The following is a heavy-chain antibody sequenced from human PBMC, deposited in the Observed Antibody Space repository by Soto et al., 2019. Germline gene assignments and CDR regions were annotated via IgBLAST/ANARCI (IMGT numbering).Heavy chain of an antibody. CDR2: ISYDGSNK. CDR1: GFTFSSYG. V-gene: IGHV3-30*18. CDR3: AKDFCSSTSCYEGYGMDV. D-gene: IGHD2-2*01. J-gene: IGHJ6*02. Sequence: PGGSLRLSCAASGFTFSSYGMHWVRQAPGRGLEWVAVISYDGSNKYYADSVKGRFTIPRDNSKNTLYLQMNSLRAEDTAVYYCAKDFCSSTSCYEGYGMDVWGQGTTVTVSS.